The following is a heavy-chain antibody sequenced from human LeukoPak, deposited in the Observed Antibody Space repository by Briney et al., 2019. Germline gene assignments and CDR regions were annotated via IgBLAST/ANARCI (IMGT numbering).Heavy chain of an antibody. CDR1: GYTLTELS. CDR2: FDPEDGET. J-gene: IGHJ4*02. D-gene: IGHD1-7*01. Sequence: ASVKVSCKVSGYTLTELSMNWVRQAPGKGLEWMGGFDPEDGETVYAQKFRDRVTMSTDTSTGTAYLDVRSLTSDDTAVYYCARDHSNWNYAPDFWGQGTLVIVSS. CDR3: ARDHSNWNYAPDF. V-gene: IGHV1-24*01.